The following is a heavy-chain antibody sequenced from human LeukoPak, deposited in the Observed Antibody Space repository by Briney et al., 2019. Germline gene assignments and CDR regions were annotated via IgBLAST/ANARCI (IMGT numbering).Heavy chain of an antibody. V-gene: IGHV4-39*07. CDR1: GVSISSSNSY. CDR2: IYYSGTT. J-gene: IGHJ4*02. Sequence: SETLSLTCTVSGVSISSSNSYWGWIRQPPGKGLEWIGSIYYSGTTYYKPSLRSRVTISVDTSKNQFYLRLTSVTAADSAMYYCARESSSSPDYWGQGTLVTVSS. CDR3: ARESSSSPDY. D-gene: IGHD6-6*01.